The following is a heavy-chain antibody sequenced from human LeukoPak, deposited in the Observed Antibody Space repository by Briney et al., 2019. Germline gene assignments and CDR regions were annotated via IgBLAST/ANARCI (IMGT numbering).Heavy chain of an antibody. V-gene: IGHV3-74*01. J-gene: IGHJ3*02. CDR2: INSEGSST. CDR1: GFTFSSYW. D-gene: IGHD5-18*01. CDR3: ARDNTARDAFDI. Sequence: QPGGSLRLSCAACGFTFSSYWMHWVRQAPGKGLVWVSRINSEGSSTIYGDSVKGRFTISRDNAKNTPYLQMNSLRAEDTAVYYCARDNTARDAFDIWGQGTMVTVSS.